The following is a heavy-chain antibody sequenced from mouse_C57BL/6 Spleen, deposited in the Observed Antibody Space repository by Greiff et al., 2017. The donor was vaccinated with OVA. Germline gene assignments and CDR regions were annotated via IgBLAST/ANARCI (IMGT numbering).Heavy chain of an antibody. J-gene: IGHJ3*01. V-gene: IGHV1-82*01. D-gene: IGHD1-1*01. CDR2: IYPGDGDT. Sequence: QVQLQQSGPELVKPGASVKISCKASGYAFSSSWMNWVKQRPGKGLEWIGRIYPGDGDTNYNGKFKGKATLTADKSSSTAYMQLSSLTSEDSAVYFCAREEDYGSSYAWFAYWGQGTLVTVSA. CDR1: GYAFSSSW. CDR3: AREEDYGSSYAWFAY.